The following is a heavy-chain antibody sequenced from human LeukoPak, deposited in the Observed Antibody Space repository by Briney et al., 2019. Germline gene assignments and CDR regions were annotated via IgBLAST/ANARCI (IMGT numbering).Heavy chain of an antibody. CDR3: ARGSPYYDILTGYTRQSWFDP. J-gene: IGHJ5*02. CDR1: GGSISSSSYF. D-gene: IGHD3-9*01. Sequence: SETLSLTCTVSGGSISSSSYFWGWIRQPPGKGLEWIGTIYYSGSTYYNPSLKSRVTISVDTSKNQFSLKLSSVTAADTAVYYCARGSPYYDILTGYTRQSWFDPWGQGTLVTVSS. CDR2: IYYSGST. V-gene: IGHV4-39*07.